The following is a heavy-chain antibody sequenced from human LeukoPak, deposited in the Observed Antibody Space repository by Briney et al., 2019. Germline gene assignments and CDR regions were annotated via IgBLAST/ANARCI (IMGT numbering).Heavy chain of an antibody. J-gene: IGHJ4*02. Sequence: GASVKVSCKASGYTFTSYDINWVRQAPGQGLEWMGWINPNSGGTNYAQKFQGRVTMTRDTSISTAYMELSRLRSDDTAVYYCARGSGYCGGDCYGYWGQGTLVTVSS. CDR2: INPNSGGT. CDR1: GYTFTSYD. CDR3: ARGSGYCGGDCYGY. V-gene: IGHV1-2*02. D-gene: IGHD2-21*01.